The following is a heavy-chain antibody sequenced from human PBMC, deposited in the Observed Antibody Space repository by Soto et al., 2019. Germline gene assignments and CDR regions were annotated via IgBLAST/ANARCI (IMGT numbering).Heavy chain of an antibody. V-gene: IGHV1-69*13. D-gene: IGHD2-15*01. Sequence: GASVKVSCKASGGTFSSSAIIWVRQAPGQGLEWMGGIIPIFGTANYAQKFQGRVTITADESTSTAYMELSSLRSEDTAVYYCARESRYCSGGSCYFLPGIDYWGQGTLVTVSS. CDR2: IIPIFGTA. CDR1: GGTFSSSA. CDR3: ARESRYCSGGSCYFLPGIDY. J-gene: IGHJ4*02.